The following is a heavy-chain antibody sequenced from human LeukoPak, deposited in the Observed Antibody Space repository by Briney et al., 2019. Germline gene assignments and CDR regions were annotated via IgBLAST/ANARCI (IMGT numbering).Heavy chain of an antibody. CDR2: IWYDGSNK. CDR3: AKDLSWGTGTTRGIDY. CDR1: GFTFSSYG. Sequence: GGSLRLSCAASGFTFSSYGMHWVRQAPGKGLEWVAVIWYDGSNKYYADSVKGRFTISRDNSKNTLYLQMNSLRAEDTAVYYCAKDLSWGTGTTRGIDYWGQGTLVTASS. J-gene: IGHJ4*02. D-gene: IGHD1-7*01. V-gene: IGHV3-33*06.